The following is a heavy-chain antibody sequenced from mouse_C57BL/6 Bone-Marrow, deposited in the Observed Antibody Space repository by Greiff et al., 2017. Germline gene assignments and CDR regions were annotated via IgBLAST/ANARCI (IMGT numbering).Heavy chain of an antibody. V-gene: IGHV1-55*01. Sequence: QVQLQQPGAELVKPGASVKMSCKASGYTFTSYWITWVKQRPGQGLEWIGDIYPGSGSTNYNEKFKSKATLTVDTSSSTAYMQLSSLTSEDSAVYYCARSGIGYSNYADWGQGTLVTVSA. D-gene: IGHD2-5*01. CDR3: ARSGIGYSNYAD. CDR1: GYTFTSYW. J-gene: IGHJ3*01. CDR2: IYPGSGST.